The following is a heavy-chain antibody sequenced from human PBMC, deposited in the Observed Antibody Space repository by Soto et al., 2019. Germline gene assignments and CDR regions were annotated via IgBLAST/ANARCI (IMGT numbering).Heavy chain of an antibody. D-gene: IGHD1-1*01. CDR3: ARVQLFAFDI. Sequence: SETLSLTCTVSGGSISSSDYYWSWIRQPPGKGLEWIGYIYYSGSTYYNPSLKSRVTISVDTSKNQFSLKLSSVTAADTAVYYCARVQLFAFDIWGQGTMVTVSS. CDR2: IYYSGST. V-gene: IGHV4-30-4*01. J-gene: IGHJ3*02. CDR1: GGSISSSDYY.